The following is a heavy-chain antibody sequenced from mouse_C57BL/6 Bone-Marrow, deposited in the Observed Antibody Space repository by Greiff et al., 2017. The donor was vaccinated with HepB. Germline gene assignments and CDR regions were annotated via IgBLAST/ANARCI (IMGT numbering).Heavy chain of an antibody. CDR1: GYTFTDHT. Sequence: VQVVESDAELVKPGASVKISCKVSGYTFTDHTIHWMKQRPEQGLEWIGYIYPRDGSTKYNEKFKGKATLTADKSSSTAYMQLNSLTSEDSAVYFCASHYGSSSYYFDYWGQGTTLTVSS. D-gene: IGHD1-1*01. V-gene: IGHV1-78*01. CDR3: ASHYGSSSYYFDY. J-gene: IGHJ2*01. CDR2: IYPRDGST.